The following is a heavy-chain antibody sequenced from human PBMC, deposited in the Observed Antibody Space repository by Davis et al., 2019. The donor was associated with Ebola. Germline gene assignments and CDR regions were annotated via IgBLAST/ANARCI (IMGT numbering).Heavy chain of an antibody. CDR3: AAGGLGGGFDV. CDR1: GYTLAELS. J-gene: IGHJ3*01. D-gene: IGHD2-15*01. CDR2: FDPEDGEA. Sequence: ASVKVSCKCKVSGYTLAELSMHWVRQAPGKGLEWMGYFDPEDGEAIYAQNFQGRVTMTEDTSTNTAYMELTGLRYDDTAVYFCAAGGLGGGFDVWGQGTTVTVSS. V-gene: IGHV1-24*01.